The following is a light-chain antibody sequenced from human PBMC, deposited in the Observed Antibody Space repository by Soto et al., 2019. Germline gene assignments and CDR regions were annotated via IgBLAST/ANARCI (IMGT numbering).Light chain of an antibody. CDR3: QQCSSWPFP. J-gene: IGKJ3*01. CDR2: ATS. CDR1: QSICKY. V-gene: IGKV3-11*01. Sequence: EVVLRRSLPTLSLSAREEATLSCWASQSICKYLAWYQPKPGQAPSLLLYATSNMATGIPASFSGSGSVSDFTLTISRRGTADFAVYYCQQCSSWPFPVGLGTKVDSK.